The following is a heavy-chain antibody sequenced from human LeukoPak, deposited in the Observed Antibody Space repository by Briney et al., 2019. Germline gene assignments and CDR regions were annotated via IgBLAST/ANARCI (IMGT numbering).Heavy chain of an antibody. V-gene: IGHV3-66*01. CDR2: IYSGGST. Sequence: PGGSLRLSCAASGFTVSSNYMSWVRQAPGKGLEWVSVIYSGGSTYYADSVKGRFTISRDNSKNTLYLQMNSLRAEDTAVYYCARGAGRGRYYFDYWGQGTQVTVSS. CDR1: GFTVSSNY. CDR3: ARGAGRGRYYFDY. J-gene: IGHJ4*02.